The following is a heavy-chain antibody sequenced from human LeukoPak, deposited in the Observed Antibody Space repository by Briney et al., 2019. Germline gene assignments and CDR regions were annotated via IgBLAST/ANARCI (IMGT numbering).Heavy chain of an antibody. D-gene: IGHD2-15*01. V-gene: IGHV6-1*01. CDR3: ARLEVVVGAPGYYYGMDV. J-gene: IGHJ6*02. CDR2: TYYRSKWYN. Sequence: SQTLSLTCAISGDSVSSNSAAWNWIRQSPSRGLEWLGRTYYRSKWYNDYAVSVKSRITINPDTSKNQFSLQLNSVTPEDTAVYYCARLEVVVGAPGYYYGMDVWGQGTMVTVSS. CDR1: GDSVSSNSAA.